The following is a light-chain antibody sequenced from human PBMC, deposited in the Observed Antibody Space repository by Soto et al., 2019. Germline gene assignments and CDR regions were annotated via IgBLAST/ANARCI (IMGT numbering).Light chain of an antibody. J-gene: IGKJ3*01. CDR3: QKYSSVPV. Sequence: DIPMTQSPSSLSTSVGDRVTITCRASQGINNYVAWYQQKPGKPPKLLIYAASTLQSGVPSRFSGSGSGTDFTLTINSLQPEDVATYSCQKYSSVPVFGPGTKVDIK. CDR2: AAS. CDR1: QGINNY. V-gene: IGKV1-27*01.